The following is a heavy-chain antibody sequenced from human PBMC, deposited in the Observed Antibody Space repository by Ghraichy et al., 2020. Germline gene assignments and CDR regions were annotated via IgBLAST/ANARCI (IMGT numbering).Heavy chain of an antibody. CDR2: ISSSSSYI. Sequence: GGSLRLSCAASGFTFSSYSMNWVRQAPGKGLEWVSSISSSSSYIYYADSVKGRFTISRDNAKNSLYLQMNSLRAEDTAVYYCASLGIVGATDVDYWGQGTLVTVSS. V-gene: IGHV3-21*01. D-gene: IGHD1-26*01. CDR3: ASLGIVGATDVDY. J-gene: IGHJ4*02. CDR1: GFTFSSYS.